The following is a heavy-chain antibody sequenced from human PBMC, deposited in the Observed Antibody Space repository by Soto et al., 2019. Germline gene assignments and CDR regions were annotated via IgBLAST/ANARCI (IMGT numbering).Heavy chain of an antibody. CDR2: ISWNSGSI. D-gene: IGHD6-13*01. CDR3: AKHIAAAGYYYYGMDV. J-gene: IGHJ6*02. V-gene: IGHV3-9*01. CDR1: GFTFDDYA. Sequence: GGSLRLSCAASGFTFDDYAMHWVRQAPGKGLEWVSGISWNSGSIGYADSVKGRFTISRDNAKNSLYLQMNSLRAEDTALYYCAKHIAAAGYYYYGMDVWGQGTTVTVSS.